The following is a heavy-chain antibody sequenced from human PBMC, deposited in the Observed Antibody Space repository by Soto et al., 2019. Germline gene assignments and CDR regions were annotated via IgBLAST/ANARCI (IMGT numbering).Heavy chain of an antibody. CDR3: AMERRRHVAVPGEGFDC. CDR1: GFTFSNYN. D-gene: IGHD6-19*01. CDR2: ISSSSSTR. J-gene: IGHJ4*02. V-gene: IGHV3-48*02. Sequence: PGGSLRLSCAASGFTFSNYNMNWVRQAPGKGLKWVSYISSSSSTRYYADSVKGRFTISRDNAKNSLYVQMNSLRDDDTAVYYCAMERRRHVAVPGEGFDCWGQGSQGTASS.